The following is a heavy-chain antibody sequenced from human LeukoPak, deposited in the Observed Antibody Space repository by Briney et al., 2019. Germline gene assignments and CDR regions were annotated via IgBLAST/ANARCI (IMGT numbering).Heavy chain of an antibody. V-gene: IGHV3-21*01. CDR3: ARERHSGKWLHTYYFSAMDV. Sequence: GGSLRLSCAASGFTFSSYSMNWVRQAPGKGLEWVSSISSSSSYIYYADSVKGRFTISRDNAKNSLYLQMNSLRAEDTAVYYCARERHSGKWLHTYYFSAMDVWGQGTTVIVS. CDR1: GFTFSSYS. J-gene: IGHJ6*02. D-gene: IGHD3-3*01. CDR2: ISSSSSYI.